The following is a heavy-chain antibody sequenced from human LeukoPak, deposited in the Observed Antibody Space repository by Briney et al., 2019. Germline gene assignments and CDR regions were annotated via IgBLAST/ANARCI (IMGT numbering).Heavy chain of an antibody. CDR3: ARGILRDYYDSSGFYHRGGVGY. D-gene: IGHD3-22*01. Sequence: PSETLSLTCTVSGGSVSTGSYYWSWIRQPAGRGLEWIGHIHTSGTMNYNASLKSRVRISVETSKNQFSLRLSSVTAADPAVYFCARGILRDYYDSSGFYHRGGVGYWGQGTLVTVSS. V-gene: IGHV4-61*09. J-gene: IGHJ4*02. CDR1: GGSVSTGSYY. CDR2: IHTSGTM.